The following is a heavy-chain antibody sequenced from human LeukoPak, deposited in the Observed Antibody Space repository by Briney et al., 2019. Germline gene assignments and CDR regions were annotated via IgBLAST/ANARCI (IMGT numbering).Heavy chain of an antibody. J-gene: IGHJ4*02. D-gene: IGHD6-13*01. CDR2: IYHSGST. Sequence: PSETLSLTCTVSGYSISSGYYWGWIRQPPGKGLEWIGSIYHSGSTYYNPSLKSRVTISVDTSKNQFSLKLSSVTAADTAVYYCARARRDSSNFLTKYYFDYWGQGTLVTVSS. CDR3: ARARRDSSNFLTKYYFDY. V-gene: IGHV4-38-2*02. CDR1: GYSISSGYY.